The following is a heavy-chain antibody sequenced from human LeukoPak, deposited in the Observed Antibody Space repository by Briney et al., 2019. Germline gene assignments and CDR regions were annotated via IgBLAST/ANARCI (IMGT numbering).Heavy chain of an antibody. V-gene: IGHV3-74*01. CDR2: INSDGIST. D-gene: IGHD5-24*01. CDR3: ARGRDGYSDY. J-gene: IGHJ4*02. CDR1: GFTFSIYW. Sequence: GGSLRLSCAASGFTFSIYWMHWVRQAPGKGLVWVSRINSDGISTSYPDSVKGRFTISRDNAKNTLYLQMNSLRAEDTAVYYCARGRDGYSDYWGQGTLVTVSS.